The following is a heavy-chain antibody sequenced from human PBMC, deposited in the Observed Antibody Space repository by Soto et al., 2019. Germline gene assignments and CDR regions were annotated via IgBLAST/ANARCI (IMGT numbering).Heavy chain of an antibody. J-gene: IGHJ3*02. D-gene: IGHD2-15*01. V-gene: IGHV1-46*01. CDR3: ARPGGFHCSGGSCYSIPDAFDI. Sequence: ASVKVSCKASGYTFTSYDMHWVRQAPGQGLEWMGIINPSGGSTSYAQKFQGRVTMTRDTSTSTVYMELSSLKASDTAMYYCARPGGFHCSGGSCYSIPDAFDIWGQGTMVTVSS. CDR2: INPSGGST. CDR1: GYTFTSYD.